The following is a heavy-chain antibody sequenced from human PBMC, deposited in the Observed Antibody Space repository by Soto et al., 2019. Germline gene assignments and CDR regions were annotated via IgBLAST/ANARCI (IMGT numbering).Heavy chain of an antibody. CDR2: INPDGSIA. CDR1: GFTFSGYW. CDR3: AKETASFNDH. J-gene: IGHJ4*02. D-gene: IGHD1-1*01. Sequence: HPGGSLRLSCAASGFTFSGYWMHWVRQAPGEGLVWVSRINPDGSIANYADSVKGRFTISRDNAKNTLFLLMNGLRAEDTAVYYCAKETASFNDHWGQGTLVTVSS. V-gene: IGHV3-74*01.